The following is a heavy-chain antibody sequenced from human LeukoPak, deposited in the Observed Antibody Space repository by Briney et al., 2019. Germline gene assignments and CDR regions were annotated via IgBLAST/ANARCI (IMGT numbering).Heavy chain of an antibody. CDR2: INAGNGNT. D-gene: IGHD3-10*01. CDR3: ARDGAPDYGSGSYTFDY. J-gene: IGHJ4*02. CDR1: GYTFTSYA. Sequence: ASVKVSCKASGYTFTSYAMHWVRQAPGQRLEWMGWINAGNGNTKYSQKFQGRVTITGDTSASTAYMELSSLRSEDTAVYHCARDGAPDYGSGSYTFDYWGQGTLVTVSS. V-gene: IGHV1-3*01.